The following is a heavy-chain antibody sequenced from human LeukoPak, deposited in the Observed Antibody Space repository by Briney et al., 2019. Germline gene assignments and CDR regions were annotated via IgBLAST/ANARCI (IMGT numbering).Heavy chain of an antibody. V-gene: IGHV4-30-2*01. J-gene: IGHJ4*02. D-gene: IGHD6-19*01. CDR3: ARHFIAVAGTFDY. CDR2: IYHSGST. Sequence: PSETLSPTCAVPGGSISSGGYSWSWIRQPPGKGLEWIGYIYHSGSTYYNPSLKSRVTISVDRSKNQFSLKLSSVTAADTAVYYCARHFIAVAGTFDYWGQGTLVTVSS. CDR1: GGSISSGGYS.